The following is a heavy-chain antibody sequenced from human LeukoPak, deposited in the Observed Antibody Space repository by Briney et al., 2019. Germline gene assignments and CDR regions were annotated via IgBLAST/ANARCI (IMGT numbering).Heavy chain of an antibody. J-gene: IGHJ4*02. CDR3: TTEGGGYERFDY. CDR1: GFTVSSNY. D-gene: IGHD5-12*01. Sequence: GGSLRLSCAASGFTVSSNYMSWVRQAPGKGLEWVSVIYSGGSTYYADSVKGRFTISRDNSKNTLYLQMNSLRAEDTAVYYCTTEGGGYERFDYWGQGTLVTVSS. CDR2: IYSGGST. V-gene: IGHV3-53*01.